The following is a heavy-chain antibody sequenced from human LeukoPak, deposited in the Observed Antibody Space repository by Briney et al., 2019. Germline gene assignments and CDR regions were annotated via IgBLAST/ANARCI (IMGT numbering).Heavy chain of an antibody. V-gene: IGHV3-48*03. Sequence: PGGSLRLSCAASGFTFSSYEMNWVRQAPGKGLEWVSYISSSGSTIYYADSVKGRFTISRDNAKNSLYLQMNSLRAEDTAVYYCARQNLRHYYDSSGYPHFDYWGQGTLVTVSS. D-gene: IGHD3-22*01. J-gene: IGHJ4*02. CDR3: ARQNLRHYYDSSGYPHFDY. CDR2: ISSSGSTI. CDR1: GFTFSSYE.